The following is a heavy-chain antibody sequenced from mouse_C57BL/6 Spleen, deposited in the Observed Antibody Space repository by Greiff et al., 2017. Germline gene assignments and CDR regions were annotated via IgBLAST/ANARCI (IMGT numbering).Heavy chain of an antibody. D-gene: IGHD2-10*01. CDR3: ASPYYGNYAYFDV. J-gene: IGHJ1*03. V-gene: IGHV14-2*01. CDR1: GFNFKDYY. Sequence: VQLQQSGAELVKPGASVKLSCTASGFNFKDYYLHWVKQRTEQGLEWIGRIDPEDGETKYAPKFQGKATITADTSSNTAYLQLSSLTSEDTAVYYCASPYYGNYAYFDVWGTGTTVTVSS. CDR2: IDPEDGET.